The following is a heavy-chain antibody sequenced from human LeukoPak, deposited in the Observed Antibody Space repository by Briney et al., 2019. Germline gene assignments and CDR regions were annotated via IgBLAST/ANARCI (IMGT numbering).Heavy chain of an antibody. Sequence: SETLSLTCTVSGGSISSGGYYWSWIRQPPGKGLEWIGYIYHSGSTYYNPSLKSRVTISVDRSKNQFSLKLSSVTAADTAVYYCARVPTPSITMVRGARGAFDYWGQGTLVTVSS. CDR3: ARVPTPSITMVRGARGAFDY. V-gene: IGHV4-30-2*01. CDR1: GGSISSGGYY. CDR2: IYHSGST. J-gene: IGHJ4*02. D-gene: IGHD3-10*01.